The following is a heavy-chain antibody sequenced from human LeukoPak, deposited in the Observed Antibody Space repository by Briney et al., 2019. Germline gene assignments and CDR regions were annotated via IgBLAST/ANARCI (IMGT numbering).Heavy chain of an antibody. CDR3: ARKGSSGWYVDY. J-gene: IGHJ4*02. D-gene: IGHD6-19*01. CDR2: ISSSSSFI. Sequence: GQSMRLSCAASGFTFSSYSMNWVRQAPGKGLEWVSSISSSSSFIYYADSVKGRFTISRDNAKNSLYLQMNSLRAEDTAVYYCARKGSSGWYVDYWGQGTLVTVSS. V-gene: IGHV3-21*01. CDR1: GFTFSSYS.